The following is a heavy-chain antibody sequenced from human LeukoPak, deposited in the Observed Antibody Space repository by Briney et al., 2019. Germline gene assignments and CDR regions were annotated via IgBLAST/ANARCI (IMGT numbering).Heavy chain of an antibody. J-gene: IGHJ4*02. Sequence: GGSLRLSCAASGFTFSSYAMHWVRQAPGKGLEWVAVISYDGSNKYYADSVKGRFTISRDNSKNTLYLQMNGLRAEDTAVYYCATESAYSSSWYGGYFDYWGQGTLVTVSS. D-gene: IGHD6-13*01. CDR2: ISYDGSNK. CDR3: ATESAYSSSWYGGYFDY. CDR1: GFTFSSYA. V-gene: IGHV3-30-3*01.